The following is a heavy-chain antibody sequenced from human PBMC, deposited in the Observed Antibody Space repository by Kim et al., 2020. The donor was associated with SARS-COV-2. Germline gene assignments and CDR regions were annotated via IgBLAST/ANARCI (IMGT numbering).Heavy chain of an antibody. V-gene: IGHV4-31*03. CDR3: ARVSSGSLSFDY. Sequence: SETLSLTCTVSGDSINSGGYYWSWIRQHPGKGLEWIGYIYHSGSTYYNPSLKSRVTISLDMSENQFSLNLSSVTAADTAVYYCARVSSGSLSFDYWGQGT. D-gene: IGHD3-10*01. CDR1: GDSINSGGYY. CDR2: IYHSGST. J-gene: IGHJ4*02.